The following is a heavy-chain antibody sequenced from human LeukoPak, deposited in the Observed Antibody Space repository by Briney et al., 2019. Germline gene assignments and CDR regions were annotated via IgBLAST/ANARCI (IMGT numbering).Heavy chain of an antibody. J-gene: IGHJ4*02. Sequence: PGGSLRLSCAASGFTFSNYEMNWVRQAPRKGLEWVSYISSSGDIIYYADSVKGRLTFPRDNAKNSLYLQMNSLRAEDTAVYYCARVGRDSQQLDYWGPGTLVTVSS. CDR3: ARVGRDSQQLDY. CDR2: ISSSGDII. V-gene: IGHV3-48*03. D-gene: IGHD2-15*01. CDR1: GFTFSNYE.